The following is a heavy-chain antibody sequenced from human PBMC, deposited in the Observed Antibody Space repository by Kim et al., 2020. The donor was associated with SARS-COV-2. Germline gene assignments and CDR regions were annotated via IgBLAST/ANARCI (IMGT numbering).Heavy chain of an antibody. V-gene: IGHV3-7*03. CDR3: ARTITMIVLFMGGMDV. J-gene: IGHJ6*01. CDR1: GFTFSRYW. D-gene: IGHD3-22*01. Sequence: GGSLRLSCAASGFTFSRYWMSWVRQAPGKGLEWVANIKQDGSEKYYVDSVKGRFTISRDNAKNSLYLQMNSLRAEDTAVYFCARTITMIVLFMGGMDVWG. CDR2: IKQDGSEK.